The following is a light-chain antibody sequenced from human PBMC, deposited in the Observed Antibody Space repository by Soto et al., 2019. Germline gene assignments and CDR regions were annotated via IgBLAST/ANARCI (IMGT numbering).Light chain of an antibody. Sequence: IVLTQSPDTLSLSPGERATLSCRASQSVRDTYLARYQQKPGQAPSLLIYGASNRATGVPDRFSGSGSGTDFALTISRLEPEDFALYYCQYCAISAGTFGQGTKVEIK. V-gene: IGKV3-20*01. CDR3: QYCAISAGT. CDR2: GAS. J-gene: IGKJ1*01. CDR1: QSVRDTY.